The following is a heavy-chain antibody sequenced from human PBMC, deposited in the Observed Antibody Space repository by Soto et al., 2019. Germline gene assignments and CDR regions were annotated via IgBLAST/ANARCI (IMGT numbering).Heavy chain of an antibody. D-gene: IGHD1-26*01. V-gene: IGHV4-34*01. CDR2: INQSAST. J-gene: IGHJ3*02. CDR3: AREVGATAGLGQVRGMEGAFDI. Sequence: SETLSLTCVVYGGSFSDYYWSWIRQPPGKGLEWIGEINQSASTNYNPSLKSRVTISVDTSQNHFSLKLSSMTAADTAVYYCAREVGATAGLGQVRGMEGAFDIWGQGTMVTVSS. CDR1: GGSFSDYY.